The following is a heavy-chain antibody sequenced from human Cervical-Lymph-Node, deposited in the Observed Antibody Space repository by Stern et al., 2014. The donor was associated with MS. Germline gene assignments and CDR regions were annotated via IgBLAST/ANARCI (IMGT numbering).Heavy chain of an antibody. J-gene: IGHJ4*02. Sequence: VQLVESGGGVIQPGRSLRLSCAASGFTFGSHTMHWVRQPPGKGLDWVASISHEGSSQHYADSVKGRFTISRDNSNNTMSLHINSLRAEDTAMYYCARPAAARYFDFWGQGTQVTVSS. CDR3: ARPAAARYFDF. CDR2: ISHEGSSQ. CDR1: GFTFGSHT. D-gene: IGHD6-25*01. V-gene: IGHV3-30-3*01.